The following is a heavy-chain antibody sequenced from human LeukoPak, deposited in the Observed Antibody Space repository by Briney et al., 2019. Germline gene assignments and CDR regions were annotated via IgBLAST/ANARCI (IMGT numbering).Heavy chain of an antibody. CDR1: GFTFSSHG. D-gene: IGHD3-10*01. CDR2: ISYDGSNK. CDR3: AKGGYYGSGSYSFDY. Sequence: GRSLRLSCAASGFTFSSHGMHWVRQAPGKGLEWVAVISYDGSNKYYADSVKGRFTISRDNSKNTLYLQMNSLRAEDTAVYYCAKGGYYGSGSYSFDYWGQGTLVTVSS. J-gene: IGHJ4*02. V-gene: IGHV3-30*18.